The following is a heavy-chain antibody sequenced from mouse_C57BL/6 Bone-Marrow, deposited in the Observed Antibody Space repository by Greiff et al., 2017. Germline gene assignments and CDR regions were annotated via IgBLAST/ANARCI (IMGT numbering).Heavy chain of an antibody. D-gene: IGHD1-1*01. CDR2: IDPSDSYT. J-gene: IGHJ2*01. CDR1: GYTFTSYW. V-gene: IGHV1-69*01. CDR3: AKEGYCGSSLYYCDY. Sequence: QVQLQQPGAELVMPGASVKLSCKASGYTFTSYWMHWVKQRPGQGLEWIGEIDPSDSYTNYNQKFKGKSTLTVDKSSSTAYMQLSSLTSEDSAVYYCAKEGYCGSSLYYCDYWCQGTTLTVSA.